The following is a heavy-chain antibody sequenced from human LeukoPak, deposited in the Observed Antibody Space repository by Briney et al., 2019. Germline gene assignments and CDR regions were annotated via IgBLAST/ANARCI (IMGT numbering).Heavy chain of an antibody. CDR3: VRVASRAFDY. V-gene: IGHV3-66*01. CDR1: RFTVSSNY. J-gene: IGHJ4*02. Sequence: WGSLRLSCAASRFTVSSNYMSWVRQAPGKGLEWVSIIYSGTTTYYADSVKGRFTISRDNSKNTLYLQMSSLRAEDTAVYYCVRVASRAFDYWGQGTLVTVSS. CDR2: IYSGTTT.